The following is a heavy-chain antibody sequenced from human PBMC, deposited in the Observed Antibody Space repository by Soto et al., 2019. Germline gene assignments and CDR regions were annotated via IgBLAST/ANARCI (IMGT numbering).Heavy chain of an antibody. CDR3: ARDGLCSGGSCYSIYFDY. CDR2: ISAYNGNT. J-gene: IGHJ4*02. V-gene: IGHV1-18*04. D-gene: IGHD2-15*01. CDR1: GYPFTSYG. Sequence: ATVKVSRKAYGYPFTSYGISWVRQAPGQGLEWMGWISAYNGNTNYAQKLQGRVTMTTDTSTSTAYMELRSLRSDDTAVYYCARDGLCSGGSCYSIYFDYWGQGTLVTVSS.